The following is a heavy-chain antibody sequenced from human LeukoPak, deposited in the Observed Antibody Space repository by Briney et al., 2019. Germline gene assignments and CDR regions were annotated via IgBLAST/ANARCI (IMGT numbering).Heavy chain of an antibody. CDR1: GFTFSSYE. CDR2: ISSSGSVF. D-gene: IGHD2-15*01. Sequence: PGGSLRLSCAASGFTFSSYEMNWVRQAPGKGLEWVSYISSSGSVFSYEDSVKGRFTISRDNAKNSLYLQMNSLRAEDTAVYYCARDQVVYDYWGQGTLVTVSS. CDR3: ARDQVVYDY. V-gene: IGHV3-48*03. J-gene: IGHJ4*02.